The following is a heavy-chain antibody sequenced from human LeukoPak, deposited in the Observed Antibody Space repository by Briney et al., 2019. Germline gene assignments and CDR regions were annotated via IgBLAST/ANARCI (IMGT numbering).Heavy chain of an antibody. Sequence: SETLSLTCTVSGGSISSYYWSWIRQPPGKGLEWIGYIYYSGSTNYNPSLKSRVTISVDTSKNQFSLKLSSVTAADTAVYYCARWGIAAMGYWGQGTLVTVSS. CDR2: IYYSGST. J-gene: IGHJ4*02. CDR3: ARWGIAAMGY. V-gene: IGHV4-59*12. D-gene: IGHD6-13*01. CDR1: GGSISSYY.